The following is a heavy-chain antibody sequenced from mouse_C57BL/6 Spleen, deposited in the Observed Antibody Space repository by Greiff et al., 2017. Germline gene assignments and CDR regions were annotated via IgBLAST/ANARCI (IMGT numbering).Heavy chain of an antibody. V-gene: IGHV1-26*01. CDR2: INPNNGGT. Sequence: VQLQQSGPELVKPGASVKISCKASGYTFTDYYMNWVKQSHGKSLEWIGDINPNNGGTSYNQKFKGKATLTVDKSSSTAYMELRSLTSEDSAVYYCARFGYPAWFAYWGQGTLVTVSA. D-gene: IGHD2-2*01. CDR3: ARFGYPAWFAY. J-gene: IGHJ3*01. CDR1: GYTFTDYY.